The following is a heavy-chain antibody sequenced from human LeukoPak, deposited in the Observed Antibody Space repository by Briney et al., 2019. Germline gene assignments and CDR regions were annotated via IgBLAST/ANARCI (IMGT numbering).Heavy chain of an antibody. V-gene: IGHV1-2*02. D-gene: IGHD2-21*02. Sequence: ASVKVSCKASGYTFTGYYMHWVRQAPGQGLEWVGWINPNSGGTSYAQKFQGRVTMTRDTSISTAHMDLSRLRSDDTAVYYCARGVTARGFYYYMDVWGKGTTVTISS. CDR1: GYTFTGYY. J-gene: IGHJ6*03. CDR3: ARGVTARGFYYYMDV. CDR2: INPNSGGT.